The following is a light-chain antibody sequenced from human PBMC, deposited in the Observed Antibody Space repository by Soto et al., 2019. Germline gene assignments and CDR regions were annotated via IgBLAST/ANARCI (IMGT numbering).Light chain of an antibody. V-gene: IGKV3-20*01. CDR2: GAS. CDR3: QQYGSSPRT. CDR1: QSVSSNY. Sequence: IVLTQSPGTLSLSPGERATLSCRASQSVSSNYLAGYQQKPGQGPRLLIFGASSRLTGIPDRFSGSGSGTDFTLTISRLEPEDVGVYYCQQYGSSPRTFGQGTKVEIK. J-gene: IGKJ2*02.